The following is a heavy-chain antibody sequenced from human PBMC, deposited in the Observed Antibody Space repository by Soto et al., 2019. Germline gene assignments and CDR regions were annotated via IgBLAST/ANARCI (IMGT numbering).Heavy chain of an antibody. CDR2: ISAYSGKT. V-gene: IGHV1-18*01. D-gene: IGHD1-7*01. CDR3: ARTGELRLDS. J-gene: IGHJ4*02. Sequence: VHLVQSGAEVKKPGASVRVSCKASGSTFSNYGISWVRQAPGQGLEWMGWISAYSGKTNYAQSLQVRVTMTTDTSTNTADMELRSLTSYDTAGYYCARTGELRLDSWGQGTLVTVSS. CDR1: GSTFSNYG.